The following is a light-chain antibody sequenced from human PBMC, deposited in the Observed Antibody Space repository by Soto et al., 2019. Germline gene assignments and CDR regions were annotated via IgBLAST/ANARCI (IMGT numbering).Light chain of an antibody. CDR1: QSVAGN. V-gene: IGKV3-15*01. Sequence: EIVMTQSPATLSVSPGERATLSCRASQSVAGNFAWYQQNPGQAPRLLIYGASTRATGIPTRFSGGGSGTEFTLTISSLQSEDFVIYYCQQYNKWPLTFGGGTKVEIK. CDR2: GAS. J-gene: IGKJ4*01. CDR3: QQYNKWPLT.